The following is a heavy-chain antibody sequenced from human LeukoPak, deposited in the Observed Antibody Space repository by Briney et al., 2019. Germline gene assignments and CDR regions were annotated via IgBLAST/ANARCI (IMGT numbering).Heavy chain of an antibody. CDR2: IYHSGST. V-gene: IGHV4-30-2*01. D-gene: IGHD3-10*01. CDR3: ARLRGSGSYLYYFDY. CDR1: GGSISSGGYS. Sequence: SQTLSPTCAVSGGSISSGGYSWSWIRQPPGKGLEWIGYIYHSGSTYYNPSLKSRVTISVDRSKNQFSLKLSSVTAADTAVYYRARLRGSGSYLYYFDYWGQGTLVTVSS. J-gene: IGHJ4*02.